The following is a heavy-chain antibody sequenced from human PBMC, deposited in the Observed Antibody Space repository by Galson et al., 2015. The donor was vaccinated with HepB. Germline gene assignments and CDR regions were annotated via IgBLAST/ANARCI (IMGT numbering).Heavy chain of an antibody. J-gene: IGHJ6*03. D-gene: IGHD2-2*01. CDR1: GFTFSRYA. CDR3: PKFGHCSSTSCYHYYYYYMDV. CDR2: ISGSGGST. Sequence: SLRLSCAASGFTFSRYAMSWLPQAPGKGLGWGSAISGSGGSTYYAASVKGRFTISRDNSKNTLYLQMNSLRAEDTAVYYCPKFGHCSSTSCYHYYYYYMDVWGKGTTVTVSS. V-gene: IGHV3-23*01.